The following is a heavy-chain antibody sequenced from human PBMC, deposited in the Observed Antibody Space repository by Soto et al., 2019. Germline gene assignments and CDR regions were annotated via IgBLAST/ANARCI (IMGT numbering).Heavy chain of an antibody. Sequence: QVQLVQSGAEVKKPGSSVKVSCKASGGTFRRYSITWVRQAPRHGLEWIGRMIPIFGIPTYAQKFQGRVTITADESTSTAYMELSSLRSDDTAMYYCAREDRDRETGLVPAAIDGMDVWGQGTTVTVSS. D-gene: IGHD2-2*01. CDR2: MIPIFGIP. J-gene: IGHJ6*02. CDR3: AREDRDRETGLVPAAIDGMDV. CDR1: GGTFRRYS. V-gene: IGHV1-69*08.